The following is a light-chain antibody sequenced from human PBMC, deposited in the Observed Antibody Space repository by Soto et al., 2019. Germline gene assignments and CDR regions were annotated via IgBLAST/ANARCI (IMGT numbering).Light chain of an antibody. V-gene: IGLV2-23*02. J-gene: IGLJ1*01. Sequence: QSVLTQPASMSGSPGQSITISCTGASSDVGSYYPVSWFQQHPGKAPKLIIYEVNKRPSGVSDRFSGSKSGNTASLTNSGLQAADEAEYYCCSYAGDTTFFVFGTGTKVTVL. CDR2: EVN. CDR1: SSDVGSYYP. CDR3: CSYAGDTTFFV.